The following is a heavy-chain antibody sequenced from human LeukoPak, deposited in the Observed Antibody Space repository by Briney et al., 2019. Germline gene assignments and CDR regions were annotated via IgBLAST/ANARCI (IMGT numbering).Heavy chain of an antibody. D-gene: IGHD1-26*01. Sequence: PGGSLRLSCAASGFTFSSYAMSWVRQAPGKGLEWVSAISGSGGSTYYADSVKGRFTISRDNSKNTLYLQMNSLRAEDTAIYYCSGELLYYFDYWGQGTLVTVSS. V-gene: IGHV3-23*01. CDR3: SGELLYYFDY. CDR1: GFTFSSYA. J-gene: IGHJ4*02. CDR2: ISGSGGST.